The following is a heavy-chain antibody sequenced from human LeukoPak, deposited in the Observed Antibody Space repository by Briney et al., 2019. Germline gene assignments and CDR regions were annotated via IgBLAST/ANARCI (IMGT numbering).Heavy chain of an antibody. Sequence: SETLSLTCAVYGGSFSGYYWSWIRQPPGKGLEWIGEINHSGSTNYNPSLKSRVTTSVDTSKNQFSLKLSSVTAADTAVYYCGGGVGLPFDYWGQGTLVTVSS. CDR1: GGSFSGYY. D-gene: IGHD2-15*01. CDR3: GGGVGLPFDY. CDR2: INHSGST. V-gene: IGHV4-34*01. J-gene: IGHJ4*02.